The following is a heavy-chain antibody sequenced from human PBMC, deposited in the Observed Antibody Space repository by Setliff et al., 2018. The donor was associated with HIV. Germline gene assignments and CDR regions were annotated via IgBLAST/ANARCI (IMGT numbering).Heavy chain of an antibody. CDR1: GGTFSRHT. D-gene: IGHD3-22*01. CDR3: ARDNYYDSSGAIGY. Sequence: VASVKVSCKSSGGTFSRHTISWVRQAPGQGLEWMGGIIPIFGTTNYAQNFQGRVSITADASTSTAFMELSSLRSEDTAVYYCARDNYYDSSGAIGYWGRGTLVTV. CDR2: IIPIFGTT. J-gene: IGHJ4*02. V-gene: IGHV1-69*13.